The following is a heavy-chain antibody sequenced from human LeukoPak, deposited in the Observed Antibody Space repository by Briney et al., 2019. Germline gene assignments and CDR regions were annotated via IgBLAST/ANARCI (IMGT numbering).Heavy chain of an antibody. CDR1: GFAFDEHG. J-gene: IGHJ6*03. D-gene: IGHD2-2*01. CDR3: ARTGVPAASNLLYYYYYYMDV. CDR2: INWNGGST. V-gene: IGHV3-20*04. Sequence: GGSLRLSCTASGFAFDEHGMSWVRQVPGKGLEWVSGINWNGGSTGYADSAKGRFTISRDNAKNSLYLQMNSLRAEDTALYYCARTGVPAASNLLYYYYYYMDVRGKGTTVTVSS.